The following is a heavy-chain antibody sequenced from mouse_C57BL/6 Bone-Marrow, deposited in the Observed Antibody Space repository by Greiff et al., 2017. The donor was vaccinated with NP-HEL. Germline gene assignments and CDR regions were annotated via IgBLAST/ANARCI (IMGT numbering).Heavy chain of an antibody. CDR1: GYTFTDYE. Sequence: QVQLKESGAELVRPGASVTLSCKASGYTFTDYEMHWVKQTPVHGLEWIGAIDPETGGTAYNQKFKGKAILTADKSSSTAYMELRSLTSEDSAVYYCTRWGLYDYGKMDYWGQGTSVTVSS. D-gene: IGHD2-4*01. V-gene: IGHV1-15*01. CDR2: IDPETGGT. CDR3: TRWGLYDYGKMDY. J-gene: IGHJ4*01.